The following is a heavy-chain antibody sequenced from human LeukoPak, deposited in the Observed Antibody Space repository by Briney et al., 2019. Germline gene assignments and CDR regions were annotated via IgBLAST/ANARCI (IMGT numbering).Heavy chain of an antibody. CDR1: GFTFSSYE. V-gene: IGHV3-48*03. Sequence: PGGSLRLSCAASGFTFSSYEMNWVRQAPGKGLEWVSYISSSGSTIYYADSVKGRFTISRDNAKNSLYLQMNSLRAEDTAVYYCAREDNYYDSSGYLNWFDPWGQGTLVTASS. J-gene: IGHJ5*02. CDR3: AREDNYYDSSGYLNWFDP. D-gene: IGHD3-22*01. CDR2: ISSSGSTI.